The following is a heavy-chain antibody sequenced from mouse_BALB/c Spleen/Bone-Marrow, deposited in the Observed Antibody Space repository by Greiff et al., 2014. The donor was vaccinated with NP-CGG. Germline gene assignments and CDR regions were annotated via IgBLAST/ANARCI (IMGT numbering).Heavy chain of an antibody. Sequence: EVKLVESGGGLVKPGGSLKLSCAASGFTFSDYYMYWVRQTPEKRLGWVATISDGGSYTYYPDSVKGRFTISRDIAKNNLYLQMSSLKSEDTAMYYCARDRGVQGYAMDYWGQGTSVTVSS. CDR1: GFTFSDYY. J-gene: IGHJ4*01. D-gene: IGHD2-14*01. CDR2: ISDGGSYT. V-gene: IGHV5-4*02. CDR3: ARDRGVQGYAMDY.